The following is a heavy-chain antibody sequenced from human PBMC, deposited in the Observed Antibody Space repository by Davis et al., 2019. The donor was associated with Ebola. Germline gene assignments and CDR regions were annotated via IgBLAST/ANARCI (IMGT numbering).Heavy chain of an antibody. V-gene: IGHV3-21*01. Sequence: GESLKISCAASGFTFRRYSMNWVRQAPGKGLEWVSSISASSSYIYYADSVKGRFTISRDNAKNSLYLQMNSLRADDTAVYYCARDFSWYNYDYYGMDVWGQGTTVTVSS. J-gene: IGHJ6*02. D-gene: IGHD6-13*01. CDR2: ISASSSYI. CDR3: ARDFSWYNYDYYGMDV. CDR1: GFTFRRYS.